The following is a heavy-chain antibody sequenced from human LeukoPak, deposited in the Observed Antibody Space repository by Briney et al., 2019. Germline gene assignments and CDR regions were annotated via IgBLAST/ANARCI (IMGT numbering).Heavy chain of an antibody. D-gene: IGHD3-22*01. CDR3: ASGPYDRSGYRGFRMGAFDI. CDR2: IYYSGST. J-gene: IGHJ3*02. V-gene: IGHV4-39*07. Sequence: SETLSLTCTVSGGSISSSSYYWGWIRQPPGKGLEWIGSIYYSGSTYYHPALKRRVTISVDTSKNQFSLKLSSVTAADTAVYYCASGPYDRSGYRGFRMGAFDIWGQGTMVTVSP. CDR1: GGSISSSSYY.